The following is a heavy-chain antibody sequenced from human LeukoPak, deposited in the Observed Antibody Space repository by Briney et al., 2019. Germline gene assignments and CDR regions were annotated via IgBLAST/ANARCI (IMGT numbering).Heavy chain of an antibody. CDR3: ARDLGPIVIPPSDY. CDR2: ISSSSSYI. Sequence: PGGSLRLSCAASGFTFSSYSMNWVRQAPGKGLEWVSSISSSSSYIYYADSVKGRFTISRDNAKNSLYLQMNSLRAEDTAVYYCARDLGPIVIPPSDYWGQGTLVTVSS. V-gene: IGHV3-21*01. CDR1: GFTFSSYS. J-gene: IGHJ4*02. D-gene: IGHD1-26*01.